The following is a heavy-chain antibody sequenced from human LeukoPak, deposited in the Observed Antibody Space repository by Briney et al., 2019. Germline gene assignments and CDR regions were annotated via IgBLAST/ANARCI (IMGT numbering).Heavy chain of an antibody. Sequence: GGSLRLSCAASGFTFSSYNMNWVRQAPGKGLEWASYISTSSRNIQYADSVKGRFTISRDNAKNSVYLQMDSLRDEDTAVYCCARSGDYGDYTAYWGQGTLVTVSS. J-gene: IGHJ4*02. CDR1: GFTFSSYN. CDR3: ARSGDYGDYTAY. CDR2: ISTSSRNI. V-gene: IGHV3-48*02. D-gene: IGHD4-17*01.